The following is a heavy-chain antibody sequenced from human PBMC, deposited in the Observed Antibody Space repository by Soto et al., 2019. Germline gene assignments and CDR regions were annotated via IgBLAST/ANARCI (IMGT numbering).Heavy chain of an antibody. Sequence: QVQLQESGPGRVKPSGTLTLTCAVSGGSISSSNWWSWVRQPPGKGLEWIGEIYHSGSTNYNPSLKSRVTISVDKSKNQFSLKLSSVTAADTAVYYCARSLGYFGSGSYYKGVDYWGQGTLVSVSS. CDR1: GGSISSSNW. D-gene: IGHD3-10*01. CDR2: IYHSGST. J-gene: IGHJ4*02. CDR3: ARSLGYFGSGSYYKGVDY. V-gene: IGHV4-4*02.